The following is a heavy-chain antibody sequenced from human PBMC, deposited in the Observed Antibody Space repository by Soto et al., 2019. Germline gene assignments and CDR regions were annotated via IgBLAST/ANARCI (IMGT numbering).Heavy chain of an antibody. CDR3: ARDRSSGWLSEFDS. D-gene: IGHD6-19*01. Sequence: QVNLVESGGGVVQPGRSLRLSCAASGFTFSNYGMHWVRQAPGKGLEWVAVIYYDGSKTYYADSVKGRFTISRDNSKNTNTLYLQMISLRAEDTAVYYCARDRSSGWLSEFDSWGQGTLVTVSS. V-gene: IGHV3-33*01. CDR1: GFTFSNYG. CDR2: IYYDGSKT. J-gene: IGHJ4*02.